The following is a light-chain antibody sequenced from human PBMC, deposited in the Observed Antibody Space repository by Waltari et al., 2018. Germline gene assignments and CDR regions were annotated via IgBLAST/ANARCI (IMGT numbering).Light chain of an antibody. V-gene: IGKV3-15*01. Sequence: RVMTQSPATLSVSPGESAILSCRASQTVSRNLAWYQQKPGQAPGLLIYGASTRVTGTPARFSGRGSGTEFTLTISSLQSEDLAVYYCQQYDDWPPRFTFGPGTKVDFK. CDR2: GAS. CDR1: QTVSRN. J-gene: IGKJ3*01. CDR3: QQYDDWPPRFT.